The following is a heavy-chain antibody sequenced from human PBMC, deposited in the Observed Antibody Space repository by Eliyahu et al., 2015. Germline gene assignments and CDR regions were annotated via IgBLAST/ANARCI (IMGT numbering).Heavy chain of an antibody. CDR2: IYYSGST. D-gene: IGHD2-2*01. Sequence: QLQLQESGPGLVKPSETLSLTCTVSGGSISSSSYYWGWIRQPPGKGLEWIGSIYYSGSTYYNPSLKSRVTISVDTSKNQFSLKLSSVTAADTAVYYCARHFFTRNLGYCSSTSCYGGFFDYWGQGTLVTVSS. J-gene: IGHJ4*02. V-gene: IGHV4-39*01. CDR1: GGSISSSSYY. CDR3: ARHFFTRNLGYCSSTSCYGGFFDY.